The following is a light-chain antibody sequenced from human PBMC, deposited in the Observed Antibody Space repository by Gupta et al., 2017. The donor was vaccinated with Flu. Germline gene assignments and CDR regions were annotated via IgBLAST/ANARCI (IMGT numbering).Light chain of an antibody. J-gene: IGKJ4*01. Sequence: SSLSASVGDRVTITCRASRSISTYLNWYRQKPGKAPELLIYAASSLQSGVPSRFSGSGYGADFTLTISSRQPEDFAPYYCQQTDNNLSITFGRGTKVDIK. V-gene: IGKV1-39*01. CDR1: RSISTY. CDR3: QQTDNNLSIT. CDR2: AAS.